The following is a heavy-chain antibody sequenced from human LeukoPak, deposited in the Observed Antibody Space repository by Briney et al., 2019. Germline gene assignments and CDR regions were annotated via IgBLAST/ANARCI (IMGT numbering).Heavy chain of an antibody. V-gene: IGHV3-74*03. D-gene: IGHD2-2*01. CDR2: ITSDGTST. CDR1: GFSFSTTW. CDR3: ARDWYHAIDY. Sequence: TGGSLRLSCAASGFSFSTTWMHWVRQLPGQGLVWVARITSDGTSTSYAESVKGRFTISRDNAKNTLYLQMSSLRAEDTAVYYCARDWYHAIDYWGQGTLVTVSS. J-gene: IGHJ4*02.